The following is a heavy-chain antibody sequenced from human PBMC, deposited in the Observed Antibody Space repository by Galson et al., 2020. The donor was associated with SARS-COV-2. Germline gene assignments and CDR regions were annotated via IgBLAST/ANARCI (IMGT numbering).Heavy chain of an antibody. J-gene: IGHJ6*02. D-gene: IGHD6-6*01. CDR2: IIPIFGTA. Sequence: SVKVSCKASGGTFSSYAISWVRQAPGQGLEWMGGIIPIFGTANYAQKFQGRVTITADESTSTAYMELSSLRSEDTAVYYCAGARRGIAARRPSDYYYGMDVWGQGTTVTVSS. CDR1: GGTFSSYA. CDR3: AGARRGIAARRPSDYYYGMDV. V-gene: IGHV1-69*13.